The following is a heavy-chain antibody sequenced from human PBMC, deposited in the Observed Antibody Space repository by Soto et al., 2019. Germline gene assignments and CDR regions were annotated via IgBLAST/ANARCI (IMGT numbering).Heavy chain of an antibody. D-gene: IGHD3-10*01. J-gene: IGHJ6*02. V-gene: IGHV1-69*05. CDR3: AREDMVRGVPPPNYGMDV. CDR2: IIPIFGTA. Sequence: SVKVSCKASGGTFSSYAISWVRQAPGQGLEWMGGIIPIFGTANYAQKLQGRVTMTTDTSTSTAYMELRSLRSDDTAVYYCAREDMVRGVPPPNYGMDVWGQGATVTVSS. CDR1: GGTFSSYA.